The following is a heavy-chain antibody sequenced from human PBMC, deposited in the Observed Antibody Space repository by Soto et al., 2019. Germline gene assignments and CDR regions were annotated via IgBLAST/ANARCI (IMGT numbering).Heavy chain of an antibody. CDR2: ISGSGGST. D-gene: IGHD6-19*01. CDR1: GFTFSSYA. CDR3: ANDRQWLSRLDY. Sequence: GGSLRLSCAASGFTFSSYAMSWVRQAPGKGLEWVSAISGSGGSTYYADSVKGRFTISRDNSKNTLYLQMNSLRSEDRAVYYCANDRQWLSRLDYWGQGTLVTVSS. V-gene: IGHV3-23*01. J-gene: IGHJ4*02.